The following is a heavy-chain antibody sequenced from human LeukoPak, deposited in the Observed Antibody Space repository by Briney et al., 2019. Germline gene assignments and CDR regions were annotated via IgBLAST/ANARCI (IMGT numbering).Heavy chain of an antibody. J-gene: IGHJ4*02. V-gene: IGHV3-33*01. Sequence: PGRSLRLSCAASGFTLSSYGMHWVRQAPGKGLEWVAVIWYDGSNKYYADSVKGRFTISRDNSKNTLYLQMNSLRAEDTAVYYCARDSSRIAAAGYVDYWGQGTLVTVSS. D-gene: IGHD6-13*01. CDR1: GFTLSSYG. CDR2: IWYDGSNK. CDR3: ARDSSRIAAAGYVDY.